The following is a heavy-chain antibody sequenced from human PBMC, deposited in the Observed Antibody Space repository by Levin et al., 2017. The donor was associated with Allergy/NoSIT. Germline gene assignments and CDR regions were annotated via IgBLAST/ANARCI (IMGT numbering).Heavy chain of an antibody. J-gene: IGHJ5*02. V-gene: IGHV3-23*01. D-gene: IGHD2-2*01. CDR2: ISGSGGST. CDR3: ANYCSSTSCGPFDP. CDR1: GFTFSSYA. Sequence: GASVKVSCAASGFTFSSYAMSWVRQAPGKGLEWVSAISGSGGSTYYADSVKGRFTISRDNSKNTLYLQMNSLRAEDTAVYYCANYCSSTSCGPFDPWGQGTLVTVSS.